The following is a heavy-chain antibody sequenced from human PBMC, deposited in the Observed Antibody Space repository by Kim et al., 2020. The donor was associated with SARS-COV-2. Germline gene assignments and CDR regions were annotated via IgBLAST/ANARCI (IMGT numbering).Heavy chain of an antibody. CDR2: ISYDGSNI. D-gene: IGHD3-22*01. J-gene: IGHJ4*02. Sequence: GGSLRLSCAASGFTFSSYGFHWVRQAPGQGLEWVAVISYDGSNIYYGDSMRGRFTISRDNSKNTLYLQMNSLGAEDTAVYYCAKGYMGSGYYQADYWGQGTLVTVSS. CDR1: GFTFSSYG. V-gene: IGHV3-30*18. CDR3: AKGYMGSGYYQADY.